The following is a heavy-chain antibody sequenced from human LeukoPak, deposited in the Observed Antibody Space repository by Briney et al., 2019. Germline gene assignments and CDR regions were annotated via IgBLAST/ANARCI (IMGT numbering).Heavy chain of an antibody. D-gene: IGHD6-13*01. J-gene: IGHJ4*02. CDR2: INPSGFST. CDR1: GYTFTSYY. CDR3: ARDKNGVAFSSSCFDY. V-gene: IGHV1-46*01. Sequence: EASVKVSCTASGYTFTSYYMHWVRQAPGQGLEWMGIINPSGFSTRYAQRFQGRVTMTRDTSTSTVYMESRSLRSEDTAVYYCARDKNGVAFSSSCFDYWGQGTLVTVSS.